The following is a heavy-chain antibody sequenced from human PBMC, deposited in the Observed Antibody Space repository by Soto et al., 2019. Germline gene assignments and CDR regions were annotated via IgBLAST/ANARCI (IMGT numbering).Heavy chain of an antibody. CDR2: ISPYDGYT. V-gene: IGHV1-18*01. J-gene: IGHJ6*02. CDR3: ARGGYYDSSGARNYYFYGMNV. D-gene: IGHD3-22*01. CDR1: GYTFASYG. Sequence: QVQLVQSGAEVKKPGASVKVSCKASGYTFASYGINWVRQAPGQGLEWLGWISPYDGYTHYAQILQGRVSMTTDTSTKTAYMGLRSLRSDDTAMYYCARGGYYDSSGARNYYFYGMNVWGQGTTVTVSS.